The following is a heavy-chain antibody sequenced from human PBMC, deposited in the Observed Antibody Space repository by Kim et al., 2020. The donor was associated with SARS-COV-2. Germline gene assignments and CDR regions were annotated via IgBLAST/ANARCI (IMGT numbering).Heavy chain of an antibody. CDR2: IKQDGNDK. D-gene: IGHD7-27*01. CDR1: GFTFSSYW. CDR3: ATTGACSF. J-gene: IGHJ4*02. V-gene: IGHV3-7*01. Sequence: GGSLRLSCAASGFTFSSYWMTWVRQAPGKGLEWVASIKQDGNDKYYVDSVKGRFTIARDNAKNSLFLQMNSLRAEDTAIYYCATTGACSFWGQGDLVTVSS.